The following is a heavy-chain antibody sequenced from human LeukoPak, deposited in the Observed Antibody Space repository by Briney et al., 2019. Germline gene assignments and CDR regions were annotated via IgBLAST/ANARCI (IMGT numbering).Heavy chain of an antibody. CDR2: ISSSSSYI. Sequence: GGSLRLSCAASGFTFSSYSMNWVRQAPGKGLEWVSSISSSSSYIYYADSVKGRFTISRDNAKNSLYLQMNSLRAEDTAVYYRARDSTYYDILTGSRRAYFYYYYGMDVWGQGTTVTVSS. V-gene: IGHV3-21*01. CDR1: GFTFSSYS. CDR3: ARDSTYYDILTGSRRAYFYYYYGMDV. J-gene: IGHJ6*02. D-gene: IGHD3-9*01.